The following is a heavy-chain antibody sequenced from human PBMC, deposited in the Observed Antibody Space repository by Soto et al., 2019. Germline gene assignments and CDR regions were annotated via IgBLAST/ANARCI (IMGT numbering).Heavy chain of an antibody. CDR3: ARAHYTYSSSWYQFGY. J-gene: IGHJ4*02. Sequence: AGGSLRLSCAASGFTFSSYAMHWVRQAPGKGLEWVAVISYDGSNKYYADSVKGRFTISRDNSKNTLYLQMNSLRAEDTAVYYCARAHYTYSSSWYQFGYWGQGTLVTVSS. CDR1: GFTFSSYA. D-gene: IGHD6-13*01. V-gene: IGHV3-30-3*01. CDR2: ISYDGSNK.